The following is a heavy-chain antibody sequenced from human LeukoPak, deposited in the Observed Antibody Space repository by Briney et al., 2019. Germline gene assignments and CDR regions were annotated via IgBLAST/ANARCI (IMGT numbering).Heavy chain of an antibody. Sequence: ASVKVSCKASGYTFTSYYMHWVRQAPGQGLEWMGITNPSGGSTSYAQKFQGRVTMTRDTSTSTVYMELSSLRSEDTAVYYCAHSGYDWNYFDYWGQGTLVTVSS. CDR1: GYTFTSYY. D-gene: IGHD5-12*01. CDR2: TNPSGGST. CDR3: AHSGYDWNYFDY. V-gene: IGHV1-46*01. J-gene: IGHJ4*02.